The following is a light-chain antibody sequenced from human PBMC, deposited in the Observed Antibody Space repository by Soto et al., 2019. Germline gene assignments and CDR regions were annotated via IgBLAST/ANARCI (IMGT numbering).Light chain of an antibody. CDR3: HQYFDSPPWL. J-gene: IGKJ1*01. V-gene: IGKV4-1*01. Sequence: DIVMTQSPDSLAVSLGERATINCKSSQSVFYSSNNKNYLAGYQHKPGQPPKLLISWASTRGSGVPDRVSGSGSGTDFTLASSRLQAVFVANYSWHQYFDSPPWLVGQGTNVEIK. CDR1: QSVFYSSNNKNY. CDR2: WAS.